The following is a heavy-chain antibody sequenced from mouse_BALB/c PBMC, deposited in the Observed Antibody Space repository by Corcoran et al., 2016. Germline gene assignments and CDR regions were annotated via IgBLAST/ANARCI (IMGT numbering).Heavy chain of an antibody. CDR1: VYTFTSYV. Sequence: VQLQQSGPELVKPGASVKMSCKASVYTFTSYVMHWVKQKPGQGLEWIGYIIPYNDGTKYNEKFNGKATLTSDKSSSTACMELSSLTSEDSAVYYCARLYPGLAMDYWGQGTSVTVSA. CDR2: IIPYNDGT. J-gene: IGHJ4*01. CDR3: ARLYPGLAMDY. V-gene: IGHV1S136*01.